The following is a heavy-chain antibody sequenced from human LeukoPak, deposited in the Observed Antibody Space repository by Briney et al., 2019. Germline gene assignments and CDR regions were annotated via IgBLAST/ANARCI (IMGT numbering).Heavy chain of an antibody. D-gene: IGHD6-6*01. CDR3: ARAGQFISARPITFDY. Sequence: PSETLSLICTVSGGSISNYYWCWIRQPPGKGLEWIGYIYYGGSTNSNPSLKSRVTISLDTSKNQFSLKLSSVTAADTAVYYCARAGQFISARPITFDYWGQGSLVTVSS. V-gene: IGHV4-59*01. CDR1: GGSISNYY. J-gene: IGHJ4*02. CDR2: IYYGGST.